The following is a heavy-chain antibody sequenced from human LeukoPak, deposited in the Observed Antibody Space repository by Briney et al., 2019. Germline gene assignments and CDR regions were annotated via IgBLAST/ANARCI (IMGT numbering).Heavy chain of an antibody. D-gene: IGHD3-22*01. J-gene: IGHJ4*02. CDR3: ARIAEYYDSSGSLDY. Sequence: ASVKVSCKASGYTFTGYYMHWVRQAPGQGLEWMGWINPNSGGTNYAQKFQGRVTMTRDTSIRTAYMELSRLRSDDTAVYYYARIAEYYDSSGSLDYWGQGTLVTVSS. CDR1: GYTFTGYY. CDR2: INPNSGGT. V-gene: IGHV1-2*02.